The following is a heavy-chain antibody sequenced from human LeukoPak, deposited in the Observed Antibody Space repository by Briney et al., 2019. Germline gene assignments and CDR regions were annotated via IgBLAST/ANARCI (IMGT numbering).Heavy chain of an antibody. CDR3: ARDKSVLLWLGPMDV. CDR1: GFTFSSYA. V-gene: IGHV3-30-3*01. Sequence: GGSLRLSCAASGFTFSSYAMHWVRQAPGKGLEWVAVISYDGSNKYYADSVKGRFTISRDNSKNTLYLQMNSLRAEDTAVYYCARDKSVLLWLGPMDVWGQGTTVTVSS. J-gene: IGHJ6*02. CDR2: ISYDGSNK. D-gene: IGHD3-10*01.